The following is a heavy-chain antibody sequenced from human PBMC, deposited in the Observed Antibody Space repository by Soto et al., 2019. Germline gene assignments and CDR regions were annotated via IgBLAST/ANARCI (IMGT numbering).Heavy chain of an antibody. D-gene: IGHD3-3*01. CDR1: GFTFSSYA. J-gene: IGHJ6*02. Sequence: GGSLRLSCAASGFTFSSYAMSWVRQAPGKGLEWVSAISGSGGSTYYADSVKGRFTISRDNSKNTLYLQMNSLRAEDTAVYYCAKDPPNFDFWSGTTNGMDVWGQGTTVTVSS. V-gene: IGHV3-23*01. CDR2: ISGSGGST. CDR3: AKDPPNFDFWSGTTNGMDV.